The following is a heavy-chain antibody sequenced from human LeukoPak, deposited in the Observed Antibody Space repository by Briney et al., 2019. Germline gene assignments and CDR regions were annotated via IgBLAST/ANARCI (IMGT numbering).Heavy chain of an antibody. Sequence: GGSLRLSCAASGFTFSNFAMSWVRQAPGKGLEWVSAMSGSTGRTYYADSVKGRFTISRDNSKNTLYLQMNSLTAEDTAIYYCAKVMTNFYYYAMDVWGQGTTVTVSS. J-gene: IGHJ6*02. CDR3: AKVMTNFYYYAMDV. CDR2: MSGSTGRT. CDR1: GFTFSNFA. V-gene: IGHV3-23*01.